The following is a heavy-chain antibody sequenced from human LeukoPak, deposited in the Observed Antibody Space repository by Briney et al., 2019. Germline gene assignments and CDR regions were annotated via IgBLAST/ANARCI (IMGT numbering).Heavy chain of an antibody. CDR2: IDPSSTYI. V-gene: IGHV3-21*01. CDR1: GFTFRSYS. Sequence: GGSLRLSCAASGFTFRSYSMNWVRQAPGKGLEWVSAIDPSSTYIYYADSVKGRFTISRDNAENSLYLQMNSLRVEDTAVYYCAREWERSYYYDSSGEPPDYWGQGTLVTVSS. D-gene: IGHD3-22*01. J-gene: IGHJ4*02. CDR3: AREWERSYYYDSSGEPPDY.